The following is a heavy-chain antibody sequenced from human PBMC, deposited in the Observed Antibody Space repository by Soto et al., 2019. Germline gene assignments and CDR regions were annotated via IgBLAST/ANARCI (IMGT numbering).Heavy chain of an antibody. CDR2: INSDGSST. J-gene: IGHJ4*02. V-gene: IGHV3-74*01. D-gene: IGHD5-12*01. CDR1: GFTFSRYW. Sequence: SLRLSCAPSGFTFSRYWMHWVRQAPGKGLVWVSRINSDGSSTSYADSVKGRFTISRDNAKNTLYLQMNSLRAEDTAVYYCAREGDGYLGFEYWGQGTLVTVSS. CDR3: AREGDGYLGFEY.